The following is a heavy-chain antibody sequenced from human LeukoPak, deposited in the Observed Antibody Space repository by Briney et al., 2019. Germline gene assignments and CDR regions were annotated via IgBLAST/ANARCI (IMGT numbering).Heavy chain of an antibody. Sequence: SQTLSLTCSVSGGTITSGRYYWTWIRQYPEKGLEWIGYSYYSGSTHFKPSLKSRATISLDKSKNQFSLNLTSATAADTAVYYCARATYDLLTGFYLDSWGQGTLVTVSS. CDR3: ARATYDLLTGFYLDS. CDR1: GGTITSGRYY. CDR2: SYYSGST. J-gene: IGHJ4*02. D-gene: IGHD3-9*01. V-gene: IGHV4-31*03.